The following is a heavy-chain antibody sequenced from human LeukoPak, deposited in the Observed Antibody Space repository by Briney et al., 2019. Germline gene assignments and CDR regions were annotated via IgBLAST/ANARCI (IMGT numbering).Heavy chain of an antibody. Sequence: SSQTLSLTCAVSGGSISIGDYSWSWIRQPPGKGREWIVYIFQSGSTYYNPSLKSRVTISVDRSKNQFSLKLSSVTAADTAVYYCAGVGSDWNDVRYNWFDPWGQGTLVTVS. V-gene: IGHV4-30-2*01. CDR1: GGSISIGDYS. D-gene: IGHD1-1*01. CDR3: AGVGSDWNDVRYNWFDP. J-gene: IGHJ5*02. CDR2: IFQSGST.